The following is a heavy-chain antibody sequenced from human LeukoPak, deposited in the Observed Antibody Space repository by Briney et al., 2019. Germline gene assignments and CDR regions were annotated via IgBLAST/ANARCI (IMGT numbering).Heavy chain of an antibody. CDR2: MYYSGST. CDR3: ARNYDILTGYYSYYYYYMDV. D-gene: IGHD3-9*01. V-gene: IGHV4-59*01. Sequence: SETLSLTCTVSGGSISSYYWSWIRQPPGKGLEWIGYMYYSGSTNYNPSLKSRVTISVDTSKNQFSLKLSFVTAADTAVYYCARNYDILTGYYSYYYYYMDVWGKGTTVTVSS. J-gene: IGHJ6*03. CDR1: GGSISSYY.